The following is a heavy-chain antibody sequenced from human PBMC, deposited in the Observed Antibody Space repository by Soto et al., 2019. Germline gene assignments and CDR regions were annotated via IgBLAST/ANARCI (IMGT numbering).Heavy chain of an antibody. CDR1: GGTFSSYA. CDR2: IIPIFGTA. Sequence: ASVKVSCKASGGTFSSYAISWVRQAPGQGLEWMGGIIPIFGTANYAQKFQGRVTITADESTSTAYMELSSLRSEDTAVYYCARDHIYCGGDCSPGWFDPWGQGTLVTVSS. D-gene: IGHD2-21*02. V-gene: IGHV1-69*13. J-gene: IGHJ5*02. CDR3: ARDHIYCGGDCSPGWFDP.